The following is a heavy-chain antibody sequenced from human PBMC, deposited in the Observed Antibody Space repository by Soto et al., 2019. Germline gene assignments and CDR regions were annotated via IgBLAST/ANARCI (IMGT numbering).Heavy chain of an antibody. J-gene: IGHJ4*02. V-gene: IGHV4-39*01. CDR1: GGSITRRSRY. CDR2: IHHTGAT. CDR3: STYSYDERISGYQDF. Sequence: PSETLALTCTVTGGSITRRSRYWGWVPKPPGKGLEWVASIHHTGATYYNPSLSARISMSVATSNNRFSLSLTSMTAADTASYFCSTYSYDERISGYQDFWGQGALVTVSS. D-gene: IGHD5-12*01.